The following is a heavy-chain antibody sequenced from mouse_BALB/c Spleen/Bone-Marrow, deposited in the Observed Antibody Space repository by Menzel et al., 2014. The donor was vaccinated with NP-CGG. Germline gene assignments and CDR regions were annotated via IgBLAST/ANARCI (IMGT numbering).Heavy chain of an antibody. Sequence: ESGPELVKPGASVRISCKASGYTFTNYYIHWVKQRPGQGLEWIGWIYPVNVHANFNEKFRGKATLTADKSSSTAYMQLSSLTSEDSAVYFCARWLLPYYAMDCWGQGTSDTVSS. CDR1: GYTFTNYY. J-gene: IGHJ4*01. V-gene: IGHV1S56*01. CDR3: ARWLLPYYAMDC. CDR2: IYPVNVHA. D-gene: IGHD2-3*01.